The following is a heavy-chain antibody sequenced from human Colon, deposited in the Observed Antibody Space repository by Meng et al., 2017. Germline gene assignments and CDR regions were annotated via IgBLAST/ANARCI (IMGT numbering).Heavy chain of an antibody. J-gene: IGHJ4*02. CDR1: GFALSGVT. V-gene: IGHV2-5*02. CDR3: ARARELWGRPLPSPFDY. D-gene: IGHD7-27*01. CDR2: MYWDDDK. Sequence: QITLKESGPTLVKPTQTLTLTWSIPGFALSGVTVAWIRQPPGKALECLAVMYWDDDKRYRPSLESRLTITKDTSKNQVVLTMTNVDPVDTATYYCARARELWGRPLPSPFDYWGPGTLVTVSS.